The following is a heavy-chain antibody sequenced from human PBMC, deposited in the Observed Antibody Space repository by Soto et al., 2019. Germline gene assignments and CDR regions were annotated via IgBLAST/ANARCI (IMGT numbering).Heavy chain of an antibody. CDR1: GFTFSSYE. CDR3: ARDIGIAASLDY. CDR2: ISSSGSTI. J-gene: IGHJ4*02. D-gene: IGHD6-25*01. Sequence: EVQLVESGGGLVQPGGSLRLSCAASGFTFSSYEMNWVRQAPGKGLEWVSYISSSGSTIYYADSVKGRFTISRDNAKNSLYLQMNCLRAEDTAVYYCARDIGIAASLDYWGQGTLVTVSS. V-gene: IGHV3-48*03.